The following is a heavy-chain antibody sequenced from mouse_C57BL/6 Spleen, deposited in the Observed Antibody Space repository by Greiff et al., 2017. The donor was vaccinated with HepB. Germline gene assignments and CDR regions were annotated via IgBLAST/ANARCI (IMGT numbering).Heavy chain of an antibody. CDR3: ARGPEGFAY. J-gene: IGHJ3*01. CDR2: ISDGGSYT. CDR1: GFTFSSYA. V-gene: IGHV5-4*03. Sequence: EVKLVESGGGLVKPGGSLKLSCAASGFTFSSYAMSWVRQTPEKRLEWVATISDGGSYTYYPDNVKGRFTISRDNAKNNLYLQMSHLKSEDTAMYYCARGPEGFAYWGQGTLVTVSA.